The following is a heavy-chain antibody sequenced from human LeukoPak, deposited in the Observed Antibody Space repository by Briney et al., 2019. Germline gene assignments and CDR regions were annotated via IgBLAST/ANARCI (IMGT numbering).Heavy chain of an antibody. CDR2: ISSSGSTI. Sequence: GGSLRLSCAASGFTFNAYSMTWGRQAPGKGLEWISYISSSGSTIYYADSVKGRFTVSRDNARNSLYLQMDSLRADDTAVYHCARSAMDVWGKGATVTVSS. J-gene: IGHJ6*04. V-gene: IGHV3-48*04. CDR1: GFTFNAYS. CDR3: ARSAMDV.